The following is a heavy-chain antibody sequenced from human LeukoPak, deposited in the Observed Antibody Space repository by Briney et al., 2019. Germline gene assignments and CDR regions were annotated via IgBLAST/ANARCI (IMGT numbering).Heavy chain of an antibody. D-gene: IGHD3-9*01. Sequence: GASVKVSCKASGYTFTGYHMHWVRQAPGQGLEWMGWINANSGDTKYAQKFQGRVSMTRDTSISTAYMEMSRLRSDDTAVYYCTRGKYGYFDWRLDYWGQGTLVTVSS. J-gene: IGHJ4*02. CDR1: GYTFTGYH. CDR3: TRGKYGYFDWRLDY. V-gene: IGHV1-2*02. CDR2: INANSGDT.